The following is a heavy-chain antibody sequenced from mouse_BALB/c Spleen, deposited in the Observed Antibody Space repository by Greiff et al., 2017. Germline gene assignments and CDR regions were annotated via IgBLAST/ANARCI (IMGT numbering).Heavy chain of an antibody. V-gene: IGHV2-9*02. CDR2: IWAGGST. D-gene: IGHD2-14*01. CDR1: GFSLTSYG. J-gene: IGHJ3*01. CDR3: GREKVQRPFAY. Sequence: QVQLKESGPGLVAPSQSLSITCTVSGFSLTSYGVHWVRQPPGKGLEWLGVIWAGGSTNYNSAIMSRLSISKDNSKSQVILKMNSLQTDDTAMYCCGREKVQRPFAYWGQGTLVTVSA.